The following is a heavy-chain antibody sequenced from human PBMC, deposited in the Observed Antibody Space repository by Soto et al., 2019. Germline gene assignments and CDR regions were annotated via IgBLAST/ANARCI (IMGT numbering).Heavy chain of an antibody. J-gene: IGHJ3*02. CDR3: AKKTDSSSPWGALDI. CDR2: ISGSGGST. CDR1: GFTFSSYA. D-gene: IGHD6-19*01. V-gene: IGHV3-23*01. Sequence: EVQLLESGGGLVRPGGSLTLSCAASGFTFSSYAMSWDGQAPAQGLQWVSGISGSGGSTYYADSVKGRFTISRDSSKNTLYLQMDRLRVEDTAVYYCAKKTDSSSPWGALDIWGQGTMVSV.